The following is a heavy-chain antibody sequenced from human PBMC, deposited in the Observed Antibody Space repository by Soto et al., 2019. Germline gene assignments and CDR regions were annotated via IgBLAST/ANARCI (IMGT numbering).Heavy chain of an antibody. CDR3: AKEGGVVVVPAAGIIDY. V-gene: IGHV3-23*01. CDR2: ISGSGGST. D-gene: IGHD2-2*01. Sequence: GGSLRLSCAASGFTFSSYAMSWVRQAPGKGLEWVSAISGSGGSTYYADSVKGRFTISRDNSKNTLYLQMNSLRAEDTAVYYCAKEGGVVVVPAAGIIDYWGQGTLVTVSS. J-gene: IGHJ4*02. CDR1: GFTFSSYA.